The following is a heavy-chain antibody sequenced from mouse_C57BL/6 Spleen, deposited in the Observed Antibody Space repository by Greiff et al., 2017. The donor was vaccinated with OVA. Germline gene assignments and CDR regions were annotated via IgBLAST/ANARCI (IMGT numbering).Heavy chain of an antibody. V-gene: IGHV5-6*01. CDR3: ARQNGYSLYYFDY. CDR1: GFTFSSYG. D-gene: IGHD2-3*01. Sequence: EVQLVESGGDLVKPGGSLKLSCAASGFTFSSYGMSWVRQTPDKRLEWVATISSGGSYTYYPDSVKGRFTISRDNAKNTLYLQMSSLKSEDTAMYSCARQNGYSLYYFDYWGQGTTLTVSS. J-gene: IGHJ2*01. CDR2: ISSGGSYT.